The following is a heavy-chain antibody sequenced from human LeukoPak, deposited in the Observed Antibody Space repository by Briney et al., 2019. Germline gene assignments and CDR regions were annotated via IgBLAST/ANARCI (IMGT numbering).Heavy chain of an antibody. Sequence: PSETVSLTCSVSGGTISSSSYYWGWIRQPPGKGLEWIGSIYYSGSTNYNPSLKSRVTISVDTSKNQFSLKLSSVTAADTAVYYCARAPPSAAAFYYFDYWGQGTLVTVSS. J-gene: IGHJ4*02. CDR1: GGTISSSSYY. V-gene: IGHV4-39*07. D-gene: IGHD6-25*01. CDR2: IYYSGST. CDR3: ARAPPSAAAFYYFDY.